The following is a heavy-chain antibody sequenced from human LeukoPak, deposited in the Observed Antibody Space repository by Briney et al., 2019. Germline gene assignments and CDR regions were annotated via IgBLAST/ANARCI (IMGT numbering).Heavy chain of an antibody. CDR2: IKQDGTEK. J-gene: IGHJ4*02. Sequence: GGSLRLSCGASGFSFSTYWMSWVRQAPGKGLEWVANIKQDGTEKYYVDSVKGRFTISRDYARKSLYLQLNSLRAEDTAVYYCARLSEMFRGPQVIYYFDFWGQGTLVTVSS. CDR3: ARLSEMFRGPQVIYYFDF. CDR1: GFSFSTYW. D-gene: IGHD3-10*01. V-gene: IGHV3-7*01.